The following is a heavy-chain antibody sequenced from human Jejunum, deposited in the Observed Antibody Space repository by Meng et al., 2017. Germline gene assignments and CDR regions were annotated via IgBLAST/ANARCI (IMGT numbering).Heavy chain of an antibody. CDR2: MYYSGRT. CDR1: GGSVSSDTYY. J-gene: IGHJ6*02. V-gene: IGHV4-61*01. CDR3: ASLPPLYSSGWYGQKYGVDV. D-gene: IGHD6-19*01. Sequence: SETLSLTCTVSGGSVSSDTYYWSWIRQPPGKGLEWIGYMYYSGRTNYNPSLKSRVTISGDTSKNQFSLKLSSVTAADTAVYYCASLPPLYSSGWYGQKYGVDVWGQGTTVTVSS.